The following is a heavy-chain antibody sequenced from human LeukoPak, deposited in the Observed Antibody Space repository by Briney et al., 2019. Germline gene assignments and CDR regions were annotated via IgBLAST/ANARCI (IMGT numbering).Heavy chain of an antibody. J-gene: IGHJ4*02. CDR1: GFTFSRHW. V-gene: IGHV3-7*01. Sequence: GGSLRLSCADSGFTFSRHWMDWVRQAPGKGLEWVANIKEDGSVKNYVDSVKGRFTSSRDNAKNSLYLQMNSLRAEDTAVYYCAKSRIGFSGQADHWGQGTLVTVSS. CDR2: IKEDGSVK. D-gene: IGHD1-26*01. CDR3: AKSRIGFSGQADH.